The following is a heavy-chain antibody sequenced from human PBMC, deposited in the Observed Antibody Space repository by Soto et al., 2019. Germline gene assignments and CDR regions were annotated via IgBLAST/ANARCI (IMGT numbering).Heavy chain of an antibody. CDR3: ARWNGLGDS. D-gene: IGHD1-1*01. V-gene: IGHV3-23*01. Sequence: QPGGSLRLSCAVSGFSLGPYGVTWVRQTPEKGLEWVTGFSGGSGAIFYADSVRGRFTISRDSSTAYLQMNNLRPEDTAVYFCARWNGLGDSWGQGSLVTVSS. CDR2: FSGGSGAI. J-gene: IGHJ4*02. CDR1: GFSLGPYG.